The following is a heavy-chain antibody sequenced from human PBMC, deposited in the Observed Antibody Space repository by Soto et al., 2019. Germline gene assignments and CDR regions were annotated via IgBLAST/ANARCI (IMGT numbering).Heavy chain of an antibody. D-gene: IGHD3-10*01. CDR1: GYTFTSYG. CDR3: ARSGPGGSDSYCMDF. Sequence: QVQLVQSGAEMKKPGASVKVSCKASGYTFTSYGFTWVRQAPGQGLEWMGWISAYNDNTNYAQKLQGRVTMTTDTCTTTASIEARTLGSDHRAFSYCARSGPGGSDSYCMDFWCKGTRVTVSS. V-gene: IGHV1-18*01. J-gene: IGHJ6*03. CDR2: ISAYNDNT.